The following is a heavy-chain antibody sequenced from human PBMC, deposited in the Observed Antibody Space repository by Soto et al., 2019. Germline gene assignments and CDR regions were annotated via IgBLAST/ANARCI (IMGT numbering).Heavy chain of an antibody. CDR3: AKADSNYAGRFSYYYMDV. J-gene: IGHJ6*03. Sequence: QVQLVQSGTEVKKPGASVKVSCKASGYTFRSYGISWVRQAPGKGREWLGWISGYNGNTHYAQKLQGKVTMTTDTSQSTAYMELRNLRSDDTAVYYCAKADSNYAGRFSYYYMDVWGTGTMVTVSS. V-gene: IGHV1-18*01. CDR2: ISGYNGNT. CDR1: GYTFRSYG. D-gene: IGHD4-4*01.